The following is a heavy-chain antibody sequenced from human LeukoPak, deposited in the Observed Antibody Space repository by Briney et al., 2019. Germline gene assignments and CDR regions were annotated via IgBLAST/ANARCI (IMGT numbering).Heavy chain of an antibody. CDR1: GYTFTGFY. Sequence: ASVKVSCKASGYTFTGFYLRWVRRAPGQGLEWMGWINPNSGDTNYAQKFQGRVTMTRDMSIRTVYMELKRLRSDDTAVYYCARYEMTDYWGQGTLATVSS. J-gene: IGHJ4*02. V-gene: IGHV1-2*02. CDR2: INPNSGDT. CDR3: ARYEMTDY. D-gene: IGHD3-3*01.